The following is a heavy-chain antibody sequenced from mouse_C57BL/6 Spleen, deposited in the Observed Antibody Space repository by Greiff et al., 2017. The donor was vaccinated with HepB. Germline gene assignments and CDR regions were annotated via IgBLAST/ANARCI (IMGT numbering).Heavy chain of an antibody. D-gene: IGHD1-1*01. CDR1: GYTFTDYY. CDR3: ARERVYYYGSSPYAMDY. J-gene: IGHJ4*01. Sequence: QVQLQQSGAELVKPGASVKISCKASGYTFTDYYINWVKQRPGQGLEWIGKIGPGSGSTYYNEKFKGKATLTADKSSSTAYMQLSSLTSEDSAVYFCARERVYYYGSSPYAMDYWGQGTSVTVSS. CDR2: IGPGSGST. V-gene: IGHV1-77*01.